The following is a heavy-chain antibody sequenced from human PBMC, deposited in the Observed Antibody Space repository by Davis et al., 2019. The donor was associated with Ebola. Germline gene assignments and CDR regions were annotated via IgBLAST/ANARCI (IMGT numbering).Heavy chain of an antibody. J-gene: IGHJ4*02. D-gene: IGHD4-11*01. V-gene: IGHV3-30*04. CDR1: GFTLRNSA. Sequence: GASLKISCVVSGFTLRNSAMVWVRQAPGKGLEWVASVSFDGSNKFYADSVIGRFTISRDDPKDTLYLQMSSLRIDDTAVYYCATQGGYSNGGHFDFWGRGTLVIVSS. CDR3: ATQGGYSNGGHFDF. CDR2: VSFDGSNK.